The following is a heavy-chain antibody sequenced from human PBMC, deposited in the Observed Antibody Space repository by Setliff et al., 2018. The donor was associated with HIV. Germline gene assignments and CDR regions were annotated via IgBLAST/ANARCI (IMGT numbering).Heavy chain of an antibody. J-gene: IGHJ4*01. Sequence: SETLSLTCSVSSGSMTGHYWTWVRQPPGKGLEWIGYLHSLGSSRVSDTPNYSPSLKSRITISLDTSKRQFSLTMTSVTAEDTAVYYCARGLSSQTYWGTRPLCLDYWGQGSLVTVSS. CDR3: ARGLSSQTYWGTRPLCLDY. CDR2: LHSLGSSRVSDTP. CDR1: SGSMTGHY. D-gene: IGHD2-2*01. V-gene: IGHV4-4*08.